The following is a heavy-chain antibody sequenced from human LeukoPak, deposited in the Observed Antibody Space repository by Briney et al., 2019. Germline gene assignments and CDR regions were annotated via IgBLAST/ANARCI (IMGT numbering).Heavy chain of an antibody. CDR2: IYYSGST. CDR3: ARAPSWYPYNWFDP. J-gene: IGHJ5*02. D-gene: IGHD6-13*01. V-gene: IGHV4-59*12. Sequence: AETLSLTCTVSGGSISSYYWSWIRQPPGKGLEWIGYIYYSGSTNYNPSLKSRVTISVDTSKNQFSLKLSSVTAADTAVYYCARAPSWYPYNWFDPWGQGTLVTVSS. CDR1: GGSISSYY.